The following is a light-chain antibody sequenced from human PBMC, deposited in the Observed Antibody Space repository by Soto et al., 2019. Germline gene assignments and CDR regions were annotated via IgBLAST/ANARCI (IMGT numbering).Light chain of an antibody. CDR3: QQYDSYSWT. CDR2: DVS. V-gene: IGKV1-5*01. CDR1: QSVSNW. J-gene: IGKJ1*01. Sequence: DIQMTQSPSTLSASVGERVTITCRASQSVSNWLAWYQHKPGKAPKLLIYDVSSLESGVPSRFSGSGSGTEFILTISSLQPDDFATHYCQQYDSYSWTFGQGTKVDIK.